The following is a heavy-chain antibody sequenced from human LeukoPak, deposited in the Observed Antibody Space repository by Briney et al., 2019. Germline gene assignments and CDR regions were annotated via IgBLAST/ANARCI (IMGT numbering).Heavy chain of an antibody. CDR3: AKDRSYGFDY. D-gene: IGHD5-18*01. CDR2: INTDGSYT. CDR1: GFTFSSYW. Sequence: GGSLRLSCAASGFTFSSYWMHWVRQAPGKGLVWVSRINTDGSYTSYADSVKGRFTISRDNSKNTLYLQMNSLRAEDTAIYYCAKDRSYGFDYWGQGTLVTVSS. V-gene: IGHV3-74*01. J-gene: IGHJ4*02.